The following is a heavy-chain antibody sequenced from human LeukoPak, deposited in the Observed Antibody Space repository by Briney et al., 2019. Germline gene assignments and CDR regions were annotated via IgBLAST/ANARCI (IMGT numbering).Heavy chain of an antibody. CDR3: ARYAFIGGFDY. J-gene: IGHJ4*02. CDR1: GFTFSSYE. CDR2: ISSSSSTI. V-gene: IGHV3-48*03. Sequence: GGSLRLSCAASGFTFSSYEMNWVRQAPGKGLEWVSYISSSSSTIYYADSVKGRFTVYRDNGKNSLYLQMNSLRAEDTAVYYCARYAFIGGFDYWGQGTLVTVSS. D-gene: IGHD3-16*01.